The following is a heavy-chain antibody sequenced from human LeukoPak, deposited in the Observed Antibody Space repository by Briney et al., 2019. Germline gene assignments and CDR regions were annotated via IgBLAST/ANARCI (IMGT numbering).Heavy chain of an antibody. CDR1: GGSFSSYF. CDR2: IHHSGST. J-gene: IGHJ6*02. D-gene: IGHD2-2*02. Sequence: SETLSLTCAVYGGSFSSYFWSRMRQPPGKGLEWIGEIHHSGSTNYNPSLKSRVSISVDTSRNQFSLKVNSVTAADTAVYYCARVGPVQCSGSSFYRDVRMDVWGQGTTVTVSS. V-gene: IGHV4-34*01. CDR3: ARVGPVQCSGSSFYRDVRMDV.